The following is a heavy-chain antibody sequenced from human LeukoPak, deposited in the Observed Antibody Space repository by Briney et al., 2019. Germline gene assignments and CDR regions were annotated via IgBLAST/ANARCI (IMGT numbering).Heavy chain of an antibody. CDR2: INHSGST. V-gene: IGHV4-39*07. J-gene: IGHJ6*02. CDR1: GGSISSSSYY. CDR3: ANVAATYYYYYGMDV. D-gene: IGHD2-15*01. Sequence: PSETLSLTCTVSGGSISSSSYYWGWIRQPPGKGLEWIGEINHSGSTNYNPSLKSRVTISVDTSKNQFSLKLSSVTAADTAVYYCANVAATYYYYYGMDVWDQGTTVTVSS.